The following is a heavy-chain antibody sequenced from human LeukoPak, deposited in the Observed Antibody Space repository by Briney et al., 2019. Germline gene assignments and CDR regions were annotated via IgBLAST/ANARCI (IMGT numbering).Heavy chain of an antibody. CDR2: IYYSGST. D-gene: IGHD6-19*01. J-gene: IGHJ4*02. CDR1: GGSISSYY. Sequence: PSETLSLTCTVSGGSISSYYWSWIRQPPGKGLEWIGYIYYSGSTNYNPSLKSRVTISVDTSKNQFSLKLSPVTAADTAVYYCARSVRGWLDYWGQGTLVTVSS. CDR3: ARSVRGWLDY. V-gene: IGHV4-59*08.